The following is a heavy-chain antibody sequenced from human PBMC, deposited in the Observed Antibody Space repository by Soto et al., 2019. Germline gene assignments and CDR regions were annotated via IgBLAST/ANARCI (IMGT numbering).Heavy chain of an antibody. Sequence: QVQLVESGGGVVQPGRSLRLSCAASGFTFITYGMHWVRQAPGKGLEWVAVIWYVGSKKYYADSVKGRFTISRDNSKNTLYLQMNSLRVEDTAVYYCARDYYGSGSQYNPLDYWGQGTLVTVSS. J-gene: IGHJ4*02. CDR2: IWYVGSKK. CDR1: GFTFITYG. CDR3: ARDYYGSGSQYNPLDY. D-gene: IGHD3-10*01. V-gene: IGHV3-33*01.